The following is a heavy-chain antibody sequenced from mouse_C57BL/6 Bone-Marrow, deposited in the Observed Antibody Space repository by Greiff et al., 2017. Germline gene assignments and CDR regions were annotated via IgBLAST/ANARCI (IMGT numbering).Heavy chain of an antibody. CDR1: GYAFTNYL. CDR2: INPGSGGT. CDR3: ARNCAFDY. J-gene: IGHJ2*01. D-gene: IGHD4-1*01. V-gene: IGHV1-54*01. Sequence: QVQLQQSGAELVRPGTSVKVSCKASGYAFTNYLIEWVKQRPGQGLEWIGVINPGSGGTNYNEKFKGKATLTADKSSSTAYMQLSSLTSEDSAVYFCARNCAFDYWGQGTTLTVSS.